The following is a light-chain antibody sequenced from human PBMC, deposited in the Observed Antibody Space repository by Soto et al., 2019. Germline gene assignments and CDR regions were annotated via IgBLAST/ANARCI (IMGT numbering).Light chain of an antibody. Sequence: QSVLTQPPSASGTPGQRVTISCSGSSSNIGSNTVNWYQQPPGTAPKLLIHSDNQRPSGVPDRFSGSKSGTSASLAISGLQSEDEADYYCAAWDGSLNGRVFGTGTKVTVL. CDR1: SSNIGSNT. CDR2: SDN. J-gene: IGLJ1*01. V-gene: IGLV1-44*01. CDR3: AAWDGSLNGRV.